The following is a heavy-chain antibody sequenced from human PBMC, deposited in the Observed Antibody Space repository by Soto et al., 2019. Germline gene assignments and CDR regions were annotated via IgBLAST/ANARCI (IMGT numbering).Heavy chain of an antibody. CDR1: GFTVSSNY. V-gene: IGHV3-53*04. J-gene: IGHJ4*02. Sequence: GESLKISCAASGFTVSSNYMSWVRQAPGKGLEWVSVIYSGGSTYYADSVKGRFTISRHNSKNTLYLQMNSLRAEDTAVYYCARVSPKYSYGYVGYWGQGTLVTVSS. CDR2: IYSGGST. D-gene: IGHD5-18*01. CDR3: ARVSPKYSYGYVGY.